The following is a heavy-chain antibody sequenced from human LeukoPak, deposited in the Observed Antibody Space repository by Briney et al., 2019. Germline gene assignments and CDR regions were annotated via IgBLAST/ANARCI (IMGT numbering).Heavy chain of an antibody. D-gene: IGHD1/OR15-1a*01. J-gene: IGHJ4*02. CDR2: INPNSGGA. Sequence: ASVKVSCKASEYTFTGYYIHWVRQAPGQGLEWMGWINPNSGGANYAQKFQGRVTMTRDTSISTAYMELSRLRSDDAAVYYCSKGTIACTAYFDYWGQGTLVTVSS. CDR3: SKGTIACTAYFDY. V-gene: IGHV1-2*02. CDR1: EYTFTGYY.